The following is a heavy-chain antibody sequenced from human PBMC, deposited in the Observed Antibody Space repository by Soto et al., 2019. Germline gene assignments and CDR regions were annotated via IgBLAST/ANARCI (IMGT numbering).Heavy chain of an antibody. Sequence: GESLKISCATSGFNFSSYEMNWVRQAPGKGLEWVSYISSSGSTIYYADSVKGRFTVSRDNAKNSLYLQMDSLRAEDTAVYYCARDQEAGSFFPYYYGMDVWGQGTTVTVSS. J-gene: IGHJ6*02. D-gene: IGHD6-13*01. V-gene: IGHV3-48*03. CDR2: ISSSGSTI. CDR1: GFNFSSYE. CDR3: ARDQEAGSFFPYYYGMDV.